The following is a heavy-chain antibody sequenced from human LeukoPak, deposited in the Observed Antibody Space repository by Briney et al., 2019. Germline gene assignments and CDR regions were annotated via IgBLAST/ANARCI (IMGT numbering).Heavy chain of an antibody. CDR2: ISYDGSNK. J-gene: IGHJ6*02. CDR1: GFTFSSYG. D-gene: IGHD5-18*01. CDR3: AKDSLVGYSYGLGYGMDV. V-gene: IGHV3-30*18. Sequence: GGSLRLSCAASGFTFSSYGMHWVRQAPGKGLEWVAVISYDGSNKYYADPVKGRFTISRDNSKNALYLQMNSLRAEDTAVYYCAKDSLVGYSYGLGYGMDVWGQGTTVTVSS.